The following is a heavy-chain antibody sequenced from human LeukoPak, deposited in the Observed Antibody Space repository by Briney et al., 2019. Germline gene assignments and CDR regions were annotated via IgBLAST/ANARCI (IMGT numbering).Heavy chain of an antibody. CDR2: ISGSGGST. CDR3: AKVLGYYADPFDY. CDR1: GFTFSSYA. D-gene: IGHD3-3*01. J-gene: IGHJ4*02. Sequence: GGSLRLSCAASGFTFSSYAVSWVRQAPGKGLECVSAISGSGGSTYYADSVKGRFTISRDSSKNTLYLQMNSLGAEDTAVYYCAKVLGYYADPFDYWGQGTLVTVSS. V-gene: IGHV3-23*01.